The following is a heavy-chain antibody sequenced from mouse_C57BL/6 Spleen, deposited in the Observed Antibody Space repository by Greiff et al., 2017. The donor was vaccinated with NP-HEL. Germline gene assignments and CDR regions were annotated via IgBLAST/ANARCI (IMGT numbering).Heavy chain of an antibody. J-gene: IGHJ4*01. CDR2: INPGSGGT. Sequence: VQLVESGAELVRPGTSVKVSCKASGYAFTNYLIEWVKQRPGQGLEWIGVINPGSGGTNYNEKFKGKATLTADKSSSTAYMQLSSLTSEDSAVYFCARESNYYYAMDYWGQGTSVTVSS. D-gene: IGHD2-5*01. CDR3: ARESNYYYAMDY. V-gene: IGHV1-54*01. CDR1: GYAFTNYL.